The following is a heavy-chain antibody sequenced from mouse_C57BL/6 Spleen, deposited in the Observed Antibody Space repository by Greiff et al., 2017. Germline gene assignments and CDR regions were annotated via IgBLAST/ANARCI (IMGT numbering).Heavy chain of an antibody. CDR1: GYTFTSYW. V-gene: IGHV1-52*01. CDR2: IDPSDSET. D-gene: IGHD2-5*01. CDR3: ARRDYSISYYFDY. J-gene: IGHJ2*01. Sequence: QVQLQQPGAELVRPGSSVKLSCKASGYTFTSYWMHWVKQRPIQGLEWIGNIDPSDSETHYNQKFKDKATLTVDKSSSTAYMQLSSLTSEDSAVYYCARRDYSISYYFDYWGQGTTLTVSS.